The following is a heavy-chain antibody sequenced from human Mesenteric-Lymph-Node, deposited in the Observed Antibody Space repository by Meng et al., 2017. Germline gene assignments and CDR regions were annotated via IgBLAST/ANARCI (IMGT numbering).Heavy chain of an antibody. V-gene: IGHV3-53*04. J-gene: IGHJ3*02. Sequence: EVQVCGSGGRVVPPGVSLRLFWADSGFTVSSNYMSGVRQPPGKGLEWVSVIYSGGSTYYADSVKGRFTISRHNSKNTLYLQMNSLRAEDTAVYYCARERGAEDAFDIWGQGTMVTVSS. CDR1: GFTVSSNY. CDR2: IYSGGST. CDR3: ARERGAEDAFDI. D-gene: IGHD3-10*01.